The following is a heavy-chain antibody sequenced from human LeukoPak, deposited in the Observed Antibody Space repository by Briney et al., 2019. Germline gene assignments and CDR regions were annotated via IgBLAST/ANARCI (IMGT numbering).Heavy chain of an antibody. J-gene: IGHJ5*02. Sequence: SETLSLTCTLSGGSISSHYWSWIRQPPGKGLEWIGYIYYSGSTNYNPSLKSRVTISVDTSKNQFSLKLSSVTAADTAVYYCARVPSSGGWFDPCGQGTLVTVSS. CDR3: ARVPSSGGWFDP. CDR2: IYYSGST. V-gene: IGHV4-59*11. D-gene: IGHD4-23*01. CDR1: GGSISSHY.